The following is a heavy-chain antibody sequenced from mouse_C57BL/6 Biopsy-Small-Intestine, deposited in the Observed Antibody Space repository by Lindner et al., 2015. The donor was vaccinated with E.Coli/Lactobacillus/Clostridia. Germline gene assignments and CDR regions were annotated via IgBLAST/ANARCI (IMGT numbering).Heavy chain of an antibody. V-gene: IGHV1-15*01. CDR3: SRTGTDYFDY. D-gene: IGHD4-1*01. CDR2: FNPETGGS. J-gene: IGHJ2*01. CDR1: VYKFTDYE. Sequence: VQLQESGAELVRPGASVTLSCKASVYKFTDYEIHWLKQTPVHGLEWIGAFNPETGGSAYNQKLRDKAILTADKSSSTAYMELPSLTSEDSAVYYCSRTGTDYFDYWGQGTTLTVSS.